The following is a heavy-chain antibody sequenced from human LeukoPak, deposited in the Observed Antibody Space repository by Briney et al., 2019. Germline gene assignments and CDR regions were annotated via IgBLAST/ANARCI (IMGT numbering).Heavy chain of an antibody. D-gene: IGHD6-19*01. CDR3: ATDGAVAGTAYPEY. CDR1: GYTFTGYY. J-gene: IGHJ4*02. CDR2: INPNSVGT. V-gene: IGHV1-2*02. Sequence: GASVKVSCKASGYTFTGYYIHWVRQAPGQGLEWMGWINPNSVGTKYAQKFQGRVTMTRDTSISTAYMELSSLTSDDTALYYCATDGAVAGTAYPEYWGQGTLVTVSS.